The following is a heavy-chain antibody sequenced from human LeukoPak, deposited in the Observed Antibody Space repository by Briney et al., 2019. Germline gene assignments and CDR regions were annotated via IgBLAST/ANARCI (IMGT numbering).Heavy chain of an antibody. CDR2: IYSGGST. D-gene: IGHD3-16*02. J-gene: IGHJ4*02. CDR3: ARTGVWGSYRY. CDR1: GFTVSSNY. Sequence: PGGSLRLSCAASGFTVSSNYMSWVRQAPGQGLEWVSVIYSGGSTYYADSVKGRFTISRDNSKNTLYLQMNSLRAEVTAVYYCARTGVWGSYRYWGQGTLVTVSS. V-gene: IGHV3-53*01.